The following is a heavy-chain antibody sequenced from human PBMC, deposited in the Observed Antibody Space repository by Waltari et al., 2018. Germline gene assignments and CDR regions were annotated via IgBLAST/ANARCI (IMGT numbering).Heavy chain of an antibody. D-gene: IGHD6-13*01. CDR1: GGSISSYY. CDR2: IYYSGST. Sequence: QVQLQESGPGLVKPSETLSLTCTVSGGSISSYYWSWIRQPPGKGLEWIGYIYYSGSTNDNPSLKSRVTISVDTSKNQFSLKLSSVTAADTAVYYCASIAAAGYYYYMDVWGKGTTVTVSS. V-gene: IGHV4-59*01. CDR3: ASIAAAGYYYYMDV. J-gene: IGHJ6*03.